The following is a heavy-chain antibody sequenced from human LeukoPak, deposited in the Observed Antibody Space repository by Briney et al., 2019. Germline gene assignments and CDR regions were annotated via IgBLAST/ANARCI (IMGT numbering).Heavy chain of an antibody. V-gene: IGHV3-23*01. D-gene: IGHD3-22*01. CDR1: GFSLLPHA. Sequence: PGGSLRLSCTASGFSLLPHAMNWIRQAPGKGLEWVSSIGGLGGSTFYAVSVKGRFTISRDNSKNTLYLQMNSLRAEDTAVYYCAKRPDRSYYDRTGYYYFDYWGQGTLVTVSS. J-gene: IGHJ4*02. CDR2: IGGLGGST. CDR3: AKRPDRSYYDRTGYYYFDY.